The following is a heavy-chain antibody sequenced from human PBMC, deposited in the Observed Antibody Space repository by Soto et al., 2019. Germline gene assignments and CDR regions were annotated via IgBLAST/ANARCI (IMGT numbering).Heavy chain of an antibody. Sequence: GTLPLTSGVSGFSISSGYYWGWVRHPPGKGLEWIGTIYHGGSTFYNPYIKSRVTISVDTSKNQFSLKLSSVTAADTALYYCARVDRSGWTPNFFDYWGQGTLVTVS. J-gene: IGHJ4*02. CDR3: ARVDRSGWTPNFFDY. CDR2: IYHGGST. CDR1: GFSISSGYY. V-gene: IGHV4-38-2*01. D-gene: IGHD6-19*01.